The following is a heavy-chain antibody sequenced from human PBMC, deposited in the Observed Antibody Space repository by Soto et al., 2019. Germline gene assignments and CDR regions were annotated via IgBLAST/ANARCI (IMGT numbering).Heavy chain of an antibody. Sequence: ASVKVSCKASGYTFTNYPITWVRRAPGQGLEWMGWISAHSGDTKYAQKFQGRVTMTTDTSTSTAYLELRSLRSDDTAVYYCGTKITMLFLAPAYWGQGTLVTVSS. J-gene: IGHJ4*02. V-gene: IGHV1-18*01. D-gene: IGHD3-10*01. CDR2: ISAHSGDT. CDR1: GYTFTNYP. CDR3: GTKITMLFLAPAY.